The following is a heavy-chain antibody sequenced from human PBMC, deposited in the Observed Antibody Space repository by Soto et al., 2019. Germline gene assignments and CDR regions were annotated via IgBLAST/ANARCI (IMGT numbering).Heavy chain of an antibody. CDR3: ATGRALRPGAFDI. V-gene: IGHV1-18*01. CDR2: ISAYNGNT. J-gene: IGHJ3*02. Sequence: ASVKVSCKASGYTFTSYGISWVRQAPGQGLEWMGWISAYNGNTNYAQKFQGRVTMTKDTSTDTAYMELSSLRSDDTAVYYCATGRALRPGAFDIWGQGTMVTVSS. CDR1: GYTFTSYG.